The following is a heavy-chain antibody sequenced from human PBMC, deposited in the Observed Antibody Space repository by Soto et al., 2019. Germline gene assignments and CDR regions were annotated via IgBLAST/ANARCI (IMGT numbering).Heavy chain of an antibody. Sequence: EVQLVESGGGLVQPGDSLRLSCAASGLTFRSYWMHWVRQAPGKGLVWVSRINTDGSVAMYVDSVKGRFTISRDNAKNTLFLHMNSLRAEDTAVYYCVRDMQLWRLDSWAQGTLVTVSS. CDR1: GLTFRSYW. CDR2: INTDGSVA. D-gene: IGHD2-21*01. J-gene: IGHJ4*02. CDR3: VRDMQLWRLDS. V-gene: IGHV3-74*03.